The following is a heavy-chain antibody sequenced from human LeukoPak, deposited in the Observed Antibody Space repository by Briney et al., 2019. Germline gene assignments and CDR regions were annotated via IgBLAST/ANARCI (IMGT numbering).Heavy chain of an antibody. V-gene: IGHV4-59*01. D-gene: IGHD3-9*01. CDR2: IYYRGNT. J-gene: IGHJ2*01. CDR3: ARGGDVLTSYYPYWYFDL. CDR1: GGSISSYY. Sequence: SETLSLTCRISGGSISSYYWSWIRQSPGKGLERIGYIYYRGNTLYNPSLKSRLTISVDTSKNQFSLNLNSVTDADTAVYYCARGGDVLTSYYPYWYFDLWGRGTLVTVSS.